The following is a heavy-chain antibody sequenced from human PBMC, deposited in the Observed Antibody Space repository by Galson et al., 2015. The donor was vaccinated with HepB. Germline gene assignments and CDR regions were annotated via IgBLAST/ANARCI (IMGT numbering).Heavy chain of an antibody. CDR1: GFTFSDYY. CDR3: ARPSAAPRSYYYYMDV. J-gene: IGHJ6*03. Sequence: SLRLSCAASGFTFSDYYMSWIRQAPGKGLEWVSYISSSGSTIYYADSVKGRFTISRDNAKNSLYLQMNSLRAGDTAVYYCARPSAAPRSYYYYMDVWGKGTTVTVSS. D-gene: IGHD2-2*01. CDR2: ISSSGSTI. V-gene: IGHV3-11*01.